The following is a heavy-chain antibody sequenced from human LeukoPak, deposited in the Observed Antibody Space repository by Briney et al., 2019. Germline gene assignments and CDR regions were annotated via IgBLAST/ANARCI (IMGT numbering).Heavy chain of an antibody. V-gene: IGHV3-7*01. CDR3: ARVSGSFGATMVRGVIIRGTFDY. Sequence: QTGGSLRLSCAASGFTFSDYYMSWIRQAPGKGLEWVANIKQDGSEKYYVDSVKGRFTISRDNAKNSLSLQMNSLRAEHTPVYYCARVSGSFGATMVRGVIIRGTFDYWGQGTLVTVSS. J-gene: IGHJ4*02. D-gene: IGHD3-10*01. CDR1: GFTFSDYY. CDR2: IKQDGSEK.